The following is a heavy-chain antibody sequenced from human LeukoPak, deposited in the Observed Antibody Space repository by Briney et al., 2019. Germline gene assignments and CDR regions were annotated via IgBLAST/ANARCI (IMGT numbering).Heavy chain of an antibody. D-gene: IGHD3-10*01. CDR1: GYTFTGYY. Sequence: ASVKVSCKASGYTFTGYYMHWVRQAPGQGLEWMGWINANSGGTNYAQKFQGRVTMTRATSISTAYMELSRLTSDDTAVYYCARDGSGSPYDAFDIWGQGTMVTVSS. CDR2: INANSGGT. CDR3: ARDGSGSPYDAFDI. J-gene: IGHJ3*02. V-gene: IGHV1-2*02.